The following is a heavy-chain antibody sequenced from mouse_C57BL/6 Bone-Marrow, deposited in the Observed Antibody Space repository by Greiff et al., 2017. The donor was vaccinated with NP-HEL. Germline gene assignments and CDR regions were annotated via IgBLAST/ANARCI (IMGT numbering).Heavy chain of an antibody. CDR2: IRLKSDNYAT. CDR1: GFTFSNYW. V-gene: IGHV6-3*01. Sequence: EVKVVESGGGLVQPGGSMKLSCVASGFTFSNYWMNWVRQSPEKGLEWVAQIRLKSDNYATHYAESVKGRFTISRDDSKSRVYLQMNNLRAEDTGIYYCTGQESTYWGQGTSVTVSS. CDR3: TGQESTY. J-gene: IGHJ4*01.